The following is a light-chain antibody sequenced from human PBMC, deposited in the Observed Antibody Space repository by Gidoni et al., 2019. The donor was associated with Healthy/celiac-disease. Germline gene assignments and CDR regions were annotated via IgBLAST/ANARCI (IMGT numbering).Light chain of an antibody. J-gene: IGKJ1*01. Sequence: EIVLTQSPGTLSLSPGERATLSCRASHSVSSSYLAWYQQKPGQAPRLLSYGASSRATGIPDRFSGSGSGTDFTLTISRLEPEDFAVYYCQQYGSSPRLTFGQGTKVEIK. V-gene: IGKV3-20*01. CDR3: QQYGSSPRLT. CDR2: GAS. CDR1: HSVSSSY.